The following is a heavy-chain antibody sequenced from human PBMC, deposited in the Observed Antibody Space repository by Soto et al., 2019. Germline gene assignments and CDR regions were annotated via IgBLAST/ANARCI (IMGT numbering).Heavy chain of an antibody. V-gene: IGHV1-18*01. J-gene: IGHJ6*02. CDR3: AREGYYYGSGSYSPPRYYGMDV. CDR2: ISAYNDNT. CDR1: GYTFTNYG. Sequence: QIQLVQSGAEVKKAGASVKVSCKASGYTFTNYGISWVRQALGQGLEWMGWISAYNDNTNYAQKFQGRVTLTTDTSTRTAYREQRSLTSDDTAVYYCAREGYYYGSGSYSPPRYYGMDVWGQGTTVTVFS. D-gene: IGHD3-10*01.